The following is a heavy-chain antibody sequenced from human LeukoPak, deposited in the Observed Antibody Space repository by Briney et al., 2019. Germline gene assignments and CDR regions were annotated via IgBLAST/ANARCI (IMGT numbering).Heavy chain of an antibody. J-gene: IGHJ6*04. CDR3: ARDLWFGEYYYYGMDV. CDR2: TYYRSKWYN. D-gene: IGHD3-10*01. CDR1: GDTVSSNTAA. V-gene: IGHV6-1*01. Sequence: SQTLSLTCAISGDTVSSNTAAWNWIRQSPLRGLEWLGRTYYRSKWYNDYAVSVKSRISINPDTSKNQFSLQLNSVSPEDTAVYYCARDLWFGEYYYYGMDVWGKGTTVTVSS.